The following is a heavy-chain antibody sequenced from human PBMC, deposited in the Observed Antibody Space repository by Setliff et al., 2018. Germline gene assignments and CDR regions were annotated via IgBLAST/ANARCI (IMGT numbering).Heavy chain of an antibody. V-gene: IGHV4-59*08. Sequence: PSETLSLTCSVSGGSISSYYWSWIRQSPGKGLEWIGYVHYSGDSNYNPSLKSRVTMSVDTSKDQFSLKLSSVTAADTAVYYCARHTIAMSTIISYFDYWGQGTLVTVSS. CDR2: VHYSGDS. CDR1: GGSISSYY. D-gene: IGHD3-10*01. J-gene: IGHJ4*02. CDR3: ARHTIAMSTIISYFDY.